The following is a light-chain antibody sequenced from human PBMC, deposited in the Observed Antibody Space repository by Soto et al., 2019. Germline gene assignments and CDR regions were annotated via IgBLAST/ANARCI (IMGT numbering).Light chain of an antibody. CDR3: QHYNNWPPWT. CDR2: GAS. Sequence: EIVMTQSPVTLSVSPGERATLSCRASQSVRSNVAWYQQKPGQVPRLLIYGASTRATGIPARFSGSGSGTEFILTIRSLQSEDFAVYYCQHYNNWPPWTFGQGTKVEIK. J-gene: IGKJ1*01. CDR1: QSVRSN. V-gene: IGKV3-15*01.